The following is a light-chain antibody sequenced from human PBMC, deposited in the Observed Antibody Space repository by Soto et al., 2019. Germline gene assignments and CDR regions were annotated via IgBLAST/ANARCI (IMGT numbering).Light chain of an antibody. CDR2: GNN. J-gene: IGLJ1*01. V-gene: IGLV1-40*01. Sequence: QSVLTQPPPVSGAPGQRVTISCTGSSSNIGAGYDVHWYQQLPATAPKLLIYGNNNRPSGVPDRFSGSKSGTSASLAITGLQAEDEADYYCQSYDSSLSGYVFGTGTKATVL. CDR1: SSNIGAGYD. CDR3: QSYDSSLSGYV.